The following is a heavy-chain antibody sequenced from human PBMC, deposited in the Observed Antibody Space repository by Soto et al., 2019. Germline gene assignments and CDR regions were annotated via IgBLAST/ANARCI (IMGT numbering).Heavy chain of an antibody. CDR3: ARGLYVNIVATLIDY. CDR1: GYSFTSYW. V-gene: IGHV5-51*03. CDR2: IYPGDSDT. J-gene: IGHJ4*02. Sequence: EVRLVQSGAEVKKPGESLKISCKGSGYSFTSYWIGWVRQMPGKGLEWMGIIYPGDSDTRYSPSFQGQVTISADKSISTAYLQWSSLKASDTAMYYCARGLYVNIVATLIDYWGQGTLVTVSS. D-gene: IGHD5-12*01.